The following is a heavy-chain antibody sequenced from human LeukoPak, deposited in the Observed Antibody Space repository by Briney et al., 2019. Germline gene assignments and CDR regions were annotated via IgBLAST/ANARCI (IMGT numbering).Heavy chain of an antibody. Sequence: GGSLRLSCAVSGFTLSRQWMHWARQGPGKGLVWVSRINKDGRSTNYADSVKGRFSISRDNAKNVLYLQMNSLRAEDTAVYYCARDVGYSYADWGQGTLVTVAS. V-gene: IGHV3-74*01. D-gene: IGHD5-18*01. J-gene: IGHJ4*02. CDR2: INKDGRST. CDR3: ARDVGYSYAD. CDR1: GFTLSRQW.